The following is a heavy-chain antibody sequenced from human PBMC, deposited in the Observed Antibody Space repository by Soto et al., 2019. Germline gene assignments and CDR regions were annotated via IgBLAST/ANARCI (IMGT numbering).Heavy chain of an antibody. Sequence: SETLSLTCTVSGGSISSSSYYWGWIRQPPGKGLEWIGSIYYSGSTYYNPSLKSRVTISVDTSKNQFSLKLSSVTAADTAVYYCHSDLHLGELSPPFDYWGQGTLVTVSS. J-gene: IGHJ4*02. CDR1: GGSISSSSYY. D-gene: IGHD3-16*02. CDR3: HSDLHLGELSPPFDY. CDR2: IYYSGST. V-gene: IGHV4-39*01.